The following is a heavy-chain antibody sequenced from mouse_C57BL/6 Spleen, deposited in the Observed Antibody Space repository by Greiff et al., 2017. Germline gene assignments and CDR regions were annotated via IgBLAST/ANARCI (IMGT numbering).Heavy chain of an antibody. Sequence: EVQLQQSGTVLARPGASVKMSCKTSGYTFTSYWMHWVKQRPGQGLEWIGAIYPGNSDTSYNQKFKGKAKLTAVTSASTAYMELSSLTNEDSAVYYCTREGTVVVPYFDYWGQGTTLTVSS. D-gene: IGHD1-1*01. J-gene: IGHJ2*01. V-gene: IGHV1-5*01. CDR1: GYTFTSYW. CDR3: TREGTVVVPYFDY. CDR2: IYPGNSDT.